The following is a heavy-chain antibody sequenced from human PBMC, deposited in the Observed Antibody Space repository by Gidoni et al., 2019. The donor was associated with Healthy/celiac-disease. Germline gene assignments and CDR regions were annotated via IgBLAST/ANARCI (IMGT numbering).Heavy chain of an antibody. CDR2: IYHDGDT. CDR3: TKDAWDLSKSVY. J-gene: IGHJ4*02. V-gene: IGHV4-38-2*02. CDR1: AYSIDTDFY. Sequence: QVQLQESGPGRVKHSEALSLTCAVSAYSIDTDFYWSWIRQSPGKGLEWIGSIYHDGDTYYNSYLKSRITISIDRSKKQCSLNLRSVTAADTAIYYCTKDAWDLSKSVYWGRGTLVTVSS. D-gene: IGHD4-4*01.